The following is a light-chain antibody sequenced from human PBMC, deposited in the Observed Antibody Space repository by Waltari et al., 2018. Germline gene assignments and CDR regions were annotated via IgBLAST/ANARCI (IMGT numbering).Light chain of an antibody. CDR2: GAS. Sequence: DIQMTQSPPSLSASVGDRVTITCRATQSISTTLNWYQQKPGKAPNLLIYGASSLERGVPSRFGGSGSGTDFTLTISSLHPEDFATYYCQQSYTTPFTFGPGTKVDLK. CDR1: QSISTT. CDR3: QQSYTTPFT. V-gene: IGKV1-39*01. J-gene: IGKJ3*01.